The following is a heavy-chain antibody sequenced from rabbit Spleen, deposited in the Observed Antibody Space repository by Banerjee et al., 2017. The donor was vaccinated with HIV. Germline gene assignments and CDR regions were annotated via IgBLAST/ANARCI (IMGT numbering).Heavy chain of an antibody. V-gene: IGHV1S43*01. J-gene: IGHJ4*01. D-gene: IGHD8-1*01. CDR1: GFSFSSYYY. CDR2: TNTRKAST. CDR3: ARAPAGYVGTSTTGGYYSDL. Sequence: QEQLEESGGGLVKPEGSLTLTCAASGFSFSSYYYMCWVRQAPGKGLELIACTNTRKASTCYASWAKGRFTISKSTSLNTVTLQMTSLTVADTATYFCARAPAGYVGTSTTGGYYSDLWGPGTLVTVS.